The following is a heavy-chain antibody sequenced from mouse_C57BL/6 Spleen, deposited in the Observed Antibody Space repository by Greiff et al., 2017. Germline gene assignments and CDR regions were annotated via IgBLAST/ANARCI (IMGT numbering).Heavy chain of an antibody. J-gene: IGHJ4*01. CDR2: INYDGSST. CDR1: GFTFSDYY. Sequence: EVKLVESAGGLVQPGSSMKLSCTASGFTFSDYYMAWVRQVPEKGLEWVANINYDGSSTYYLDSLKSRFIISRDNAKNILYLQMSSLKSEDTATYYCARQLRYAMDYWGQGTSVTVSS. CDR3: ARQLRYAMDY. V-gene: IGHV5-16*01. D-gene: IGHD3-2*02.